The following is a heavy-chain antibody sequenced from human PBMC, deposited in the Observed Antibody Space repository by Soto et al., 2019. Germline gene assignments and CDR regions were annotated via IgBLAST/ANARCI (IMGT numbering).Heavy chain of an antibody. CDR1: GDSVSTNSAI. V-gene: IGHV6-1*01. J-gene: IGHJ5*01. Sequence: QVQLQQSGPGLVKPSQTLSLTCAISGDSVSTNSAIWDWIRQSPSRGLEWLGRTYYRSKWDNDYAVSMKGRITINPDTSNNQLSLQLNSVTPDDTAVYYCARLIGNSWLDSWGQGILVTVSS. CDR2: TYYRSKWDN. CDR3: ARLIGNSWLDS. D-gene: IGHD2-8*01.